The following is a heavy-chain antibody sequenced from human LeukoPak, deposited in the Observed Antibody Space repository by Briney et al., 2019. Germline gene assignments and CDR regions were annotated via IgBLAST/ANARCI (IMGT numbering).Heavy chain of an antibody. Sequence: ASVKVSCKASGYTFTSYDINWVRQATGQGLEWMGWMNPNIGNPGYAQKFQGRLTMTRNTSISTAYMELSNLRSEDTAVYYCAREIDGDYDSDAFDFWGQGTMVTVSS. V-gene: IGHV1-8*01. J-gene: IGHJ3*01. CDR3: AREIDGDYDSDAFDF. CDR1: GYTFTSYD. D-gene: IGHD4-17*01. CDR2: MNPNIGNP.